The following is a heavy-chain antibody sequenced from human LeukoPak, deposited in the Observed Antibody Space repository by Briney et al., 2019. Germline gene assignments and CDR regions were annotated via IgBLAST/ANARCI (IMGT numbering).Heavy chain of an antibody. J-gene: IGHJ4*02. CDR3: ARGGVIVGATIHTDFDY. CDR1: GGSFSGYY. D-gene: IGHD1-26*01. CDR2: INHSGST. Sequence: PTETLSLTCAVYGGSFSGYYWSWIRQPPGKGLGWIGEINHSGSTNYNPSLKSRVTISVDTSKNQFSLKLSSVTAADTAVYYCARGGVIVGATIHTDFDYWGQGTLVTVSS. V-gene: IGHV4-34*01.